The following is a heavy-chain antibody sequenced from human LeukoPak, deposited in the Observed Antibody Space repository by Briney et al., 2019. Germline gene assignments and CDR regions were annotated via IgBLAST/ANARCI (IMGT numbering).Heavy chain of an antibody. Sequence: SVKVSCKASGGFSNYAINWARQAPGQGLEWMGRIIPILNTANSAEKFQGRVTITADKFTNTAYMELSSLRSEDTAIYYCARAHSGYDVKYFAYWGQGTLVTVSS. CDR2: IIPILNTA. CDR3: ARAHSGYDVKYFAY. D-gene: IGHD5-12*01. V-gene: IGHV1-69*04. J-gene: IGHJ4*02. CDR1: GGFSNYA.